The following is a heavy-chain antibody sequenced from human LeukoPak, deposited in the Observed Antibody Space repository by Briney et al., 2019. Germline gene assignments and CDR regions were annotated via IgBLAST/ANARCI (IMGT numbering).Heavy chain of an antibody. J-gene: IGHJ5*02. Sequence: ASVKVSCKASGYTFTSYDINWVRQATAQGLEWMRWMNPNSGNTGYAQKFQGRVTMTRNTSISTAYMELSSLRSEDTAVYYCARAPPLTTVLYDPWGQGTLVTVSS. CDR1: GYTFTSYD. V-gene: IGHV1-8*01. CDR3: ARAPPLTTVLYDP. D-gene: IGHD4-17*01. CDR2: MNPNSGNT.